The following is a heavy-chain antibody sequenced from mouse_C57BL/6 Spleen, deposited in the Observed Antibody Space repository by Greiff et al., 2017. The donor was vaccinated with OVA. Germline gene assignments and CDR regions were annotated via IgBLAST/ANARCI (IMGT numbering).Heavy chain of an antibody. CDR1: GYTFTDYY. D-gene: IGHD2-14*01. J-gene: IGHJ2*01. CDR3: ARSRGTLDY. CDR2: IYPGSGNT. V-gene: IGHV1-76*01. Sequence: QVHVKQSGAELVRPGASVKLSCKASGYTFTDYYINWVKQRPGQGLEWIARIYPGSGNTYYNEKFKGKATLTAEKSSSTAYMQLSSLTSEDSAVYFCARSRGTLDYWGQGTTLTVSS.